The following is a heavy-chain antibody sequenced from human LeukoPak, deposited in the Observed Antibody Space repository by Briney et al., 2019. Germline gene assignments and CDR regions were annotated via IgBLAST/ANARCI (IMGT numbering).Heavy chain of an antibody. V-gene: IGHV1-24*01. CDR3: ATGGSAASLMDV. J-gene: IGHJ6*02. CDR1: GYTLTELS. Sequence: ASVTVSCKVSGYTLTELSMHWVRQAPGKGLEWMGGFDPEDGETIYAQKFQGRVTMTEDTSTDTAYIELSSLRSEDTAVYYCATGGSAASLMDVWGQGTTVTVSS. D-gene: IGHD1-26*01. CDR2: FDPEDGET.